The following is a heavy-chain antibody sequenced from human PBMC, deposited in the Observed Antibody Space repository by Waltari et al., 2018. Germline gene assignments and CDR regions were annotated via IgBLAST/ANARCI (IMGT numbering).Heavy chain of an antibody. D-gene: IGHD6-19*01. Sequence: QVQLVQSGAEVKKPGASVKVSCKASGYTFTSYDINWVRQATGTGLEWMGWMNPNSGNTGYAQQFQGRVTMTRNTSISTAYMELSSLRSEDTAVYYCARIAAVAGTLWYFDLWGRGTLVTVSS. J-gene: IGHJ2*01. CDR1: GYTFTSYD. CDR2: MNPNSGNT. V-gene: IGHV1-8*02. CDR3: ARIAAVAGTLWYFDL.